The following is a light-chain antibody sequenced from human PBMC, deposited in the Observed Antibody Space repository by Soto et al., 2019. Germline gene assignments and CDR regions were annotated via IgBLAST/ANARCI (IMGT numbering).Light chain of an antibody. CDR2: GNN. CDR3: QSYDSSRRGV. Sequence: QSVLTQPPSVSGAPGQRVTISCTGSSSNIGAGYDVHWYQLLPRTAPKLLIYGNNNRPSGVPDRFSGSKSGTSASLAITGLQAEDEADYYCQSYDSSRRGVFGGGTKLTVL. CDR1: SSNIGAGYD. V-gene: IGLV1-40*01. J-gene: IGLJ2*01.